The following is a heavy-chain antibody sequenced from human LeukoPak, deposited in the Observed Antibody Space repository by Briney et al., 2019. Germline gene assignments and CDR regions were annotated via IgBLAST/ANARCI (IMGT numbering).Heavy chain of an antibody. CDR3: ARDVVAYYMVYYYYYMDV. Sequence: GGSLRLSCAASGFTFSSYSMNWVRQAPGKGLEWVSSISSSSSYIYYADSVKGRFTISRDNAKNSLYLQMNSLRAEDTAVYYCARDVVAYYMVYYYYYMDVWGKGTTVTVSS. J-gene: IGHJ6*03. D-gene: IGHD1-26*01. CDR2: ISSSSSYI. V-gene: IGHV3-21*01. CDR1: GFTFSSYS.